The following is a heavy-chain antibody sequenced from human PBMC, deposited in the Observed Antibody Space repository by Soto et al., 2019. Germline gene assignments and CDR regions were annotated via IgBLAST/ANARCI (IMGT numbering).Heavy chain of an antibody. CDR2: IYYSGRT. CDR1: GGSISSSSYY. D-gene: IGHD3-9*01. J-gene: IGHJ3*02. Sequence: TSETLSLTCAVSGGSISSSSYYWGWIRQPPGKGLEWIGSIYYSGRTYHNSSLKSRVTISVDTSKNQFSLKLSSVTAADTAVYYCAGAVLRYFDGGTRPLGFDIWGQGTMVTVSS. CDR3: AGAVLRYFDGGTRPLGFDI. V-gene: IGHV4-39*07.